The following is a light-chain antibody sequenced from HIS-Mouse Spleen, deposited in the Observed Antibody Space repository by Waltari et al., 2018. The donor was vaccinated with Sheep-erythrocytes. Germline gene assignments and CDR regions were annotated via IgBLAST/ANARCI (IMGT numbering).Light chain of an antibody. CDR1: SRDVGGYNY. CDR3: CSYAGSYNHV. Sequence: QSALTQPRPVSGSPGQSVTISCTGTSRDVGGYNYLSWYQQHPGKAPKLMIYEVSKRPSGVPDRFSGSKSGNTASLTISGLQAEDEADYYCCSYAGSYNHVFATGTKVTVL. CDR2: EVS. J-gene: IGLJ1*01. V-gene: IGLV2-11*02.